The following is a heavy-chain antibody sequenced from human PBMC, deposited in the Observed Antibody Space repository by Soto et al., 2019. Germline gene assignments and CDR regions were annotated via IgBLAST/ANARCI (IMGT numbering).Heavy chain of an antibody. V-gene: IGHV4-59*01. Sequence: SETLSLTCTVTGGSISSYYWSWIRQPPGKGLEWIGHIYHNETPNHNTALKSRVTISVDTSRNQFSLKLTSVTAADTAVYYCSRDRVGGSSSCFDSRGRGTLVTGSS. CDR2: IYHNETP. CDR3: SRDRVGGSSSCFDS. CDR1: GGSISSYY. J-gene: IGHJ5*01. D-gene: IGHD1-26*01.